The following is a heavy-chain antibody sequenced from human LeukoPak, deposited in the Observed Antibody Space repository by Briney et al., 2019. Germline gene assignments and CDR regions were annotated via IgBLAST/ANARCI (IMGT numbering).Heavy chain of an antibody. J-gene: IGHJ4*02. CDR3: AKAGGYSYAYYFDY. D-gene: IGHD5-18*01. V-gene: IGHV3-23*01. Sequence: GGSLRLSCAASGFTFSSYAMSWVRQAPGKGLEWVSAISGSGGSTYYADSVKGRFTISGDNSKNTLYLQMNSLRAEDTAVYYCAKAGGYSYAYYFDYWGQGTLVTVSP. CDR1: GFTFSSYA. CDR2: ISGSGGST.